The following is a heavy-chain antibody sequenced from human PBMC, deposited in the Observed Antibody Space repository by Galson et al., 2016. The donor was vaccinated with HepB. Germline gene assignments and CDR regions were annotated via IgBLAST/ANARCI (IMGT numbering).Heavy chain of an antibody. Sequence: SVKVSCKASGYAFTNYGITWVRQAPGQGPEWMGWISAYSGNTNYAQKLQGRGTMTTDTSTSTAYMELRSLRSDDTAVYYCARERRYNDILTGNVNGYFDFWGQGTLVTVSS. CDR1: GYAFTNYG. CDR3: ARERRYNDILTGNVNGYFDF. V-gene: IGHV1-18*01. J-gene: IGHJ4*02. CDR2: ISAYSGNT. D-gene: IGHD3-9*01.